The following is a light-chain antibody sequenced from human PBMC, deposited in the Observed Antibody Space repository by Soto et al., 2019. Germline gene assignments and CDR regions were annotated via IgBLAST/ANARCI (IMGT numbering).Light chain of an antibody. CDR2: DAS. V-gene: IGKV3-15*01. CDR1: QNIRSS. CDR3: QQYYSYLWT. Sequence: EVVMTQSPASLSASPGERVTLSCRASQNIRSSLAWYQQRPGQAPRLLIYDASTRATGIPPRFSGGGSGTEFTVTISSLQPDDFATYYCQQYYSYLWTFGQGTRVDNK. J-gene: IGKJ1*01.